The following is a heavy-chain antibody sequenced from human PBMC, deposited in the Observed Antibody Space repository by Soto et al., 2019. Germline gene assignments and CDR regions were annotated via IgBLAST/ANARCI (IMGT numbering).Heavy chain of an antibody. D-gene: IGHD6-19*01. CDR1: GYTFTSYG. J-gene: IGHJ6*02. Sequence: ASVKVSCKASGYTFTSYGLRWVRQAPGQGLEGMGWLSAYNGNTNYAQKLQGRVTMTTDTSTSTAYMELRSLRSDDTAVYYCARASVRSGWYRGYYYSGMDVWG. CDR2: LSAYNGNT. V-gene: IGHV1-18*04. CDR3: ARASVRSGWYRGYYYSGMDV.